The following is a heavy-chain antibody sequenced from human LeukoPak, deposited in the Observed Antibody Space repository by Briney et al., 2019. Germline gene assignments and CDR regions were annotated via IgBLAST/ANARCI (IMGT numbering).Heavy chain of an antibody. CDR2: IYYSGST. Sequence: SETLSLTCTVSGGSISSGGYYWSWIRQHPGKGLEWIGYIYYSGSTYYNPSLKSRVTISVDTSKNQFSLKLSSVTAADTAVYYCARGGIVAATDYWGQGTLVTVSS. J-gene: IGHJ4*02. CDR1: GGSISSGGYY. CDR3: ARGGIVAATDY. D-gene: IGHD6-13*01. V-gene: IGHV4-31*03.